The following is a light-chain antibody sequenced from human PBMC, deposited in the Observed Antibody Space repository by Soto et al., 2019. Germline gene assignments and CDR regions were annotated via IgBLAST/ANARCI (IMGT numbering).Light chain of an antibody. Sequence: EVVLTQSQATLSLSPGERATLSCRASQSVSSYLAWYQQKPGQAPRLLIYDASNRATGIPARFSGSGSGTDFTLTISSLEPEDFAVYYCQQRSNWPPGLTFAGRTKVAIK. J-gene: IGKJ4*01. CDR3: QQRSNWPPGLT. V-gene: IGKV3-11*01. CDR2: DAS. CDR1: QSVSSY.